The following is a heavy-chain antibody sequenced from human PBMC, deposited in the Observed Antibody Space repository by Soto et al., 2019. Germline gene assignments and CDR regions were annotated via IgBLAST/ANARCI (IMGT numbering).Heavy chain of an antibody. D-gene: IGHD5-18*01. CDR2: IIPIFGTA. Sequence: QVQLVQSGAGVKKPGSSVKVSCKASGGTFSSYAISWVRQAPGQGLEWMGGIIPIFGTANYAQKFQGRVTITADKSTSTAYMELSSLRSEDTAVYYCASGANSYGYIPIDYWGQGTLVTVSS. J-gene: IGHJ4*02. CDR3: ASGANSYGYIPIDY. V-gene: IGHV1-69*06. CDR1: GGTFSSYA.